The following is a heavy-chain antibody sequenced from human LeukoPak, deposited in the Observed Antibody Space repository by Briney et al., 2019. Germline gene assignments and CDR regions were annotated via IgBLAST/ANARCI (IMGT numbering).Heavy chain of an antibody. CDR1: GFTFSSYW. Sequence: GGSLRLSCAASGFTFSSYWMTWVRQAPGKGLEWVANIKQDGSKKNYVDSVKGRFTISRDNAKNSLYLQMNSLRAEDTAVYYCAKGSGRGYSYGLEYWGQGTLVTVSS. D-gene: IGHD5-18*01. CDR2: IKQDGSKK. V-gene: IGHV3-7*03. J-gene: IGHJ4*02. CDR3: AKGSGRGYSYGLEY.